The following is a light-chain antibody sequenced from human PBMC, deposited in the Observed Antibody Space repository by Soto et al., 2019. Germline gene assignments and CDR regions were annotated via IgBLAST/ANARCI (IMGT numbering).Light chain of an antibody. CDR2: EVN. CDR3: SSYAGSNNVV. V-gene: IGLV2-8*01. Sequence: QSALTQPPSASGSPGQSVTISCTGAHSDFGGYNYVSWYQQHPGKAPKLMIFEVNKRPSGVPDRFSGSKFGNTASLTVSGLQAEDAADYYCSSYAGSNNVVFGGGTKLTVL. CDR1: HSDFGGYNY. J-gene: IGLJ2*01.